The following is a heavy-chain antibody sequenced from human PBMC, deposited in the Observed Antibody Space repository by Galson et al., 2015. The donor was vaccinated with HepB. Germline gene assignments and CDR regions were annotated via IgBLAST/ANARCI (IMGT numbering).Heavy chain of an antibody. CDR1: GFSFSTYA. V-gene: IGHV3-23*01. J-gene: IGHJ3*02. CDR2: SSGSGSDT. D-gene: IGHD6-19*01. CDR3: AKDPWGYRSGWTGTFDI. Sequence: LRLSCAASGFSFSTYALSWVRQAPGKGLEWVSVSSGSGSDTFYADSVKGRFTISRDNSKNTLYLQMNSLRGEDTAVYYCAKDPWGYRSGWTGTFDIWGQGTMVTVSS.